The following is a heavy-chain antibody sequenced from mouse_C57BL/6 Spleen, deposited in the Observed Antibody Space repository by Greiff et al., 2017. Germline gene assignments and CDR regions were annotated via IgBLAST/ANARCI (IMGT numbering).Heavy chain of an antibody. CDR1: GYTFTSYW. V-gene: IGHV1-64*01. Sequence: QVQLKQPGAELVKPGASVKLSCKASGYTFTSYWMHWVKQRPGQGLEWIGMIHPNSGSTNYNEKFKSKATLTVDKSSSTAYMQLSSLTSEDSAVYYCAREGGSGYGDYAMDYWGQGTSVTVSS. CDR3: AREGGSGYGDYAMDY. CDR2: IHPNSGST. J-gene: IGHJ4*01. D-gene: IGHD3-2*02.